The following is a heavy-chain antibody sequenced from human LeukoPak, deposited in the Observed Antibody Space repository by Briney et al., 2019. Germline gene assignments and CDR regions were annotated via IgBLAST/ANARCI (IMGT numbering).Heavy chain of an antibody. D-gene: IGHD3-10*01. CDR1: GGSISSSSYY. CDR3: ASYYYGSGSYYRKRWFDP. Sequence: SETLSLTCTVSGGSISSSSYYWGWICQPPGKGLEWIGSIYYSGSTYYNPSLKSRVTISVDTSKNQFSLKLSSVTAADTAVYYCASYYYGSGSYYRKRWFDPWGQGTLVTVSS. J-gene: IGHJ5*02. CDR2: IYYSGST. V-gene: IGHV4-39*01.